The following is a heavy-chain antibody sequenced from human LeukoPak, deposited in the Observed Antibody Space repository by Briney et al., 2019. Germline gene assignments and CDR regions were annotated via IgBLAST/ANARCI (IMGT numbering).Heavy chain of an antibody. CDR2: ISSSSSYI. CDR3: ASPIAARRANSDY. CDR1: GFTFSSYS. V-gene: IGHV3-21*01. D-gene: IGHD6-6*01. Sequence: PGGSLRLSCAASGFTFSSYSMTWVRQAPGKGLEWVSSISSSSSYIYYADSVKGRFTISRDNAKNSLYLQMNSLRAEDTAVYYCASPIAARRANSDYWGQGTLVTVSS. J-gene: IGHJ4*02.